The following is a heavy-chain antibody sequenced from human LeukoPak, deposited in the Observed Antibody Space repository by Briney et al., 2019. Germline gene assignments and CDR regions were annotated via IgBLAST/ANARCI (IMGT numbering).Heavy chain of an antibody. Sequence: SETLSLPCTVSGGSISSYYWIWIRQPPAKGLEWIGYIYYSGSTNYNPSLKSRFTISVDTSKNQFSLKLSSVTAADTAVYYCARITMIGNWFDPWGQGTLVTVSS. CDR1: GGSISSYY. CDR2: IYYSGST. D-gene: IGHD3-22*01. J-gene: IGHJ5*02. CDR3: ARITMIGNWFDP. V-gene: IGHV4-59*01.